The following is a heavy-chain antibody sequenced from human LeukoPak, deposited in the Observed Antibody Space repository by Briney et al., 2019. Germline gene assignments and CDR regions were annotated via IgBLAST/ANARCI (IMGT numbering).Heavy chain of an antibody. D-gene: IGHD1-26*01. V-gene: IGHV4-38-2*02. Sequence: SETLSLTCTVSGYSISSGYYWGWIRQPPGKGLGWIGSIYHSGSTYYNPSLKSRVTISVDTSKDQFSLKLSSVTAADTAVYYCARREDAFDIWGQGTMVTVSS. CDR3: ARREDAFDI. CDR1: GYSISSGYY. J-gene: IGHJ3*02. CDR2: IYHSGST.